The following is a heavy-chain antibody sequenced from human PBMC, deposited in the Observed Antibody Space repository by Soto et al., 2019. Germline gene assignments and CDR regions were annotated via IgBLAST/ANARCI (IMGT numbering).Heavy chain of an antibody. CDR1: GFTFSSYE. J-gene: IGHJ6*02. Sequence: EVQLVESGGGLVQPGGSLRLSCAASGFTFSSYEMNWVRQAPGKGLEWVSYISSSGSTIYYADSVKGRFTISRDNAKNSLYLQMNSLRAEDTAVYYCASPWPPRPLYYYGRDVWGQGTTVTVSS. V-gene: IGHV3-48*03. CDR2: ISSSGSTI. CDR3: ASPWPPRPLYYYGRDV.